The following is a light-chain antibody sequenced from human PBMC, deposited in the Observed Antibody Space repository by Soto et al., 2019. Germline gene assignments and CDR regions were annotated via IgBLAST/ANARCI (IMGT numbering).Light chain of an antibody. V-gene: IGLV2-14*03. CDR3: SSFTLSNVWV. CDR1: SSDVGGYNY. CDR2: DVS. Sequence: QSALTQPASVSGSPGQSITISCTGTSSDVGGYNYVSWYQQHPGKAPKLMIYDVSNRPSGISNRFSGSKSGNTASLTISGLQGEDEADYYCSSFTLSNVWVFGGGTKLTVL. J-gene: IGLJ3*02.